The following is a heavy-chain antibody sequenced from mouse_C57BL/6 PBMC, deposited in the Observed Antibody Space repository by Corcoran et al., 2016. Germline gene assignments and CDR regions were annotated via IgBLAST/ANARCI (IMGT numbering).Heavy chain of an antibody. CDR2: IYWDDDK. V-gene: IGHV8-12*01. D-gene: IGHD2-3*01. Sequence: QVTLKESGPGILQSSQTLSLTCSFSGFSLSTSGMGVSWIRQPSGKGLEWLAHIYWDDDKRYNPSLKSRLTISKDTSRNQVFLKITSVDTADTATYYCARHYYGYYYYYAMDYWGQGTSVTVSS. CDR3: ARHYYGYYYYYAMDY. J-gene: IGHJ4*01. CDR1: GFSLSTSGMG.